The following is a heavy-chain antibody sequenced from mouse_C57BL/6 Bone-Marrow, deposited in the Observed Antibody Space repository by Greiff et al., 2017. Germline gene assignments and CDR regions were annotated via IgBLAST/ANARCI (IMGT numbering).Heavy chain of an antibody. D-gene: IGHD2-4*01. Sequence: VKLQESGAELARPGASVKLSCKASGYTFTSYGISWVKQRTGQGLEWIGEIYPRSGNTYYNEKFKGKATLTADNSSSTAYMELRSLTSEDSAVYFFARGIYYYYDEGFAYWGQGTLVTVSA. J-gene: IGHJ3*01. CDR3: ARGIYYYYDEGFAY. V-gene: IGHV1-81*01. CDR2: IYPRSGNT. CDR1: GYTFTSYG.